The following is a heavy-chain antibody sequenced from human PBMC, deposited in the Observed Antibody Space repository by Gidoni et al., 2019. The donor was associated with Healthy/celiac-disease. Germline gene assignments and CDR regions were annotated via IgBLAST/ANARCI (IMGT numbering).Heavy chain of an antibody. CDR3: ARYSAAAGTGAYYYYGMDV. J-gene: IGHJ6*02. Sequence: EVQLVASGGGLLKPGGSLRLSCAASGFPFSSYSMNWVRQAPGKGLEWVSSISSSSSYIYYADSVKGRFTISRDNAKNSLYLQMNSLRAEDTAVYYCARYSAAAGTGAYYYYGMDVWGQGTTVTVSS. V-gene: IGHV3-21*01. CDR1: GFPFSSYS. CDR2: ISSSSSYI. D-gene: IGHD6-13*01.